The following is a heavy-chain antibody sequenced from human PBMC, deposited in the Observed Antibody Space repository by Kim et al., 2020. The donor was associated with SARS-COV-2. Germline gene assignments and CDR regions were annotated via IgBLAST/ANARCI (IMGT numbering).Heavy chain of an antibody. CDR2: IRSKAYGGTT. D-gene: IGHD2-2*01. CDR3: TRDPSDIVVVPAAHDAFDI. V-gene: IGHV3-49*04. Sequence: GGSLRLSCTASGFTFGDYAMSWVRQAPGKGLEWVGFIRSKAYGGTTEYAASVKGRFTISRDDSKSIAYLQMNSLKTEDTAVYYCTRDPSDIVVVPAAHDAFDIWGQGTMVTVSS. CDR1: GFTFGDYA. J-gene: IGHJ3*02.